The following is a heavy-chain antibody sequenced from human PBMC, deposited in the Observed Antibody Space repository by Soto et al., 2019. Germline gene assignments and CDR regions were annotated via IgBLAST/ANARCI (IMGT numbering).Heavy chain of an antibody. Sequence: GQAVKISGXGSGYNVTSYWIGWVRQMPGKGLEWMGIIYPGDSDTRYSPSFQGQVTISADKSISTAYLQWSSLKASDTAMYYCARGQSSGYDYWGQGTLVTAPQ. V-gene: IGHV5-51*01. CDR3: ARGQSSGYDY. CDR1: GYNVTSYW. CDR2: IYPGDSDT. J-gene: IGHJ4*02. D-gene: IGHD3-22*01.